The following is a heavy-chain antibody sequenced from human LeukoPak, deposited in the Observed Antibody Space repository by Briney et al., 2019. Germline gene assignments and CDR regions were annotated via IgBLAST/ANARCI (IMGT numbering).Heavy chain of an antibody. Sequence: PSGTLSLTCAVSGGSISSSNWWSWVRQPPGKGLEWIGEIYHSGSTNYNPCLKSRVTISVDKSKNQFSLKLSSVTAADTAVYYCARDKWRWLRRNWYFDLWGRGTLVTVSS. V-gene: IGHV4-4*02. CDR1: GGSISSSNW. J-gene: IGHJ2*01. CDR3: ARDKWRWLRRNWYFDL. CDR2: IYHSGST. D-gene: IGHD5-12*01.